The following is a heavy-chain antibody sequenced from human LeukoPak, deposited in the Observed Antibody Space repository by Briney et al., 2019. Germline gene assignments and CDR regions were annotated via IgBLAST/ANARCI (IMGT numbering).Heavy chain of an antibody. Sequence: SETLSLTCNVSGGSVSSNDYYWGWIRQPPGKGLEWIGNMYYSESTYYNPSLKSRVTISIDTSKNQLSLKLRSVTAADTAVYYCARDGTTVSPAVWGKGTTVTVSS. CDR1: GGSVSSNDYY. V-gene: IGHV4-39*07. D-gene: IGHD4-17*01. CDR3: ARDGTTVSPAV. CDR2: MYYSEST. J-gene: IGHJ6*04.